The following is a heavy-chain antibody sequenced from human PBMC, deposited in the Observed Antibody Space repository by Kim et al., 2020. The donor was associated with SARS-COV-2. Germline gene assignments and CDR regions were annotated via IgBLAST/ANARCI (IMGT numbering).Heavy chain of an antibody. J-gene: IGHJ5*02. CDR3: ARDRPGWNYEEDTPIWFDP. CDR1: GFTFSSYW. Sequence: GGSLRLSCAASGFTFSSYWMHWVRQAPGKGLVWVSRINSDGSSTSYADSVKGRFTISRDNAKNTLYLQMNSLRAEDTAVYYCARDRPGWNYEEDTPIWFDPWGQGTLVTVSS. CDR2: INSDGSST. D-gene: IGHD1-7*01. V-gene: IGHV3-74*01.